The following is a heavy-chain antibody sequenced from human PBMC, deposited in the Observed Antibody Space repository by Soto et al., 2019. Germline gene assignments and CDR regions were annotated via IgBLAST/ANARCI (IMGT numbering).Heavy chain of an antibody. Sequence: PGGSLRLSCAASGFTFSSAWMSWVRQAPGKGLEWVGRIKSKANGGTTDYVASVEGRFTISRDDSTNTLFLQMNSLKPEDTALYYCTTYIVEVVGATPVLSDFWGQGAPITVSS. J-gene: IGHJ4*02. CDR3: TTYIVEVVGATPVLSDF. CDR2: IKSKANGGTT. D-gene: IGHD2-21*01. CDR1: GFTFSSAW. V-gene: IGHV3-15*01.